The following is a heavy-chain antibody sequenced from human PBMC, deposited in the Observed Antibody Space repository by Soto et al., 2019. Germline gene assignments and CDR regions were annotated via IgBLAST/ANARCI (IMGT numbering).Heavy chain of an antibody. CDR2: IYHSGST. J-gene: IGHJ5*02. CDR1: GYSISIGYY. CDR3: ARAQWDDARFDP. V-gene: IGHV4-38-2*01. Sequence: PSETLSLTCAVSGYSISIGYYCGCMRQPPGKGLEWIGSIYHSGSTYYNPSLKSRVTISVDTSKNQFSLKLSSVTAADTAVYYCARAQWDDARFDPWGQGTLVTVSS. D-gene: IGHD1-26*01.